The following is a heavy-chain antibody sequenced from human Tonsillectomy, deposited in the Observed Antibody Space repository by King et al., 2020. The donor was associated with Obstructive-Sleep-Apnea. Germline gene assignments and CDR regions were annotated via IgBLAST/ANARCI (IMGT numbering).Heavy chain of an antibody. CDR2: ISAYDGNT. CDR1: GYTFTSYG. CDR3: ARVETYYSASGSYSRLEY. Sequence: QLVQSGAEVKKPGASVKVSCKTSGYTFTSYGINWVRQAPGQGLEWMGWISAYDGNTNYAQKFQGRVTMTTNTSTSTVYMELRRLRSDDTAVYYCARVETYYSASGSYSRLEYWGLGTLVTVSS. D-gene: IGHD3-10*01. V-gene: IGHV1-18*04. J-gene: IGHJ4*02.